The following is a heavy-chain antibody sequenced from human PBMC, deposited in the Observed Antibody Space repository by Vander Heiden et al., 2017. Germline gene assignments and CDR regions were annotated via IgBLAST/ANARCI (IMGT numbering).Heavy chain of an antibody. J-gene: IGHJ4*02. V-gene: IGHV3-23*01. CDR3: AKGDKYSYGYDPYPFDY. D-gene: IGHD5-18*01. CDR1: FTFSSYA. Sequence: FTFSSYAMSWVSQAPGKGLEWVSAISGSGGSTYYADSVKGRFTISRDNSKNTLYLQMNSLRAEDTAVYYCAKGDKYSYGYDPYPFDYWGQGTLVTVSS. CDR2: ISGSGGST.